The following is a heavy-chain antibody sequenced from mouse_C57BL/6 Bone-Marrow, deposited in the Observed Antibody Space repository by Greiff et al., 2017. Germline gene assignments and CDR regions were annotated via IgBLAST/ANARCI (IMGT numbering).Heavy chain of an antibody. CDR1: GYTFTDYY. CDR2: IYPGSGNT. J-gene: IGHJ3*01. V-gene: IGHV1-76*01. Sequence: QVQLKESGAELVRPGASVKLSCKASGYTFTDYYINWVKQRPGQGLEWIARIYPGSGNTYYNEKFKGKATLTAEKSSSTAYMQLSSLTSEDSAVYFCARGDYDYVAYWGQGTLVTVSA. D-gene: IGHD2-4*01. CDR3: ARGDYDYVAY.